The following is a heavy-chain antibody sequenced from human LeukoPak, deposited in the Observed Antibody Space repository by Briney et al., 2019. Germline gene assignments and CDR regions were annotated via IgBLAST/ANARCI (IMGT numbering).Heavy chain of an antibody. CDR3: ARVKGSNWFDP. CDR1: GVSISIYY. CDR2: IYNSEST. V-gene: IGHV4-59*01. Sequence: PSETLSLTCTVSGVSISIYYWSWIRQPPGKGLERIGYIYNSESTYYNPSLKSRVTISLDTSKNQSSLRLNFVTAADTAVYYCARVKGSNWFDPWGQGTLVTVSS. D-gene: IGHD6-6*01. J-gene: IGHJ5*02.